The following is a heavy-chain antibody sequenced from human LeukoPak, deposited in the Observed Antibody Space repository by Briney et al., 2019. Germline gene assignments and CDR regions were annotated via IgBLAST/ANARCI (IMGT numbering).Heavy chain of an antibody. Sequence: ASVKVSCKASGYTFTSYDINWVRQATGQGLEWMGWMNPNSGNTGYAQKFQGGVTITRNTSISTAYMELSSLRSEDTAVYYCARGLVTRGYSGYGVDYWGQGTLVTVSS. CDR1: GYTFTSYD. V-gene: IGHV1-8*03. J-gene: IGHJ4*02. D-gene: IGHD5-12*01. CDR2: MNPNSGNT. CDR3: ARGLVTRGYSGYGVDY.